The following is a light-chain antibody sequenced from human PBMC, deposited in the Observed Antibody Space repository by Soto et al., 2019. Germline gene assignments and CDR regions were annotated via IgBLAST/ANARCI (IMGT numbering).Light chain of an antibody. J-gene: IGLJ2*01. CDR3: TSYAGSSKHLV. CDR1: SSDVGAYNY. Sequence: QSALTQPPSASGSPGQSVTISCTGTSSDVGAYNYVSWYLHHPGKAPKLMIYEVTKRPSGVPDRFSGSKSGNTASLTVSGLQAEDEADFYCTSYAGSSKHLVFGGGTKLTVL. CDR2: EVT. V-gene: IGLV2-8*01.